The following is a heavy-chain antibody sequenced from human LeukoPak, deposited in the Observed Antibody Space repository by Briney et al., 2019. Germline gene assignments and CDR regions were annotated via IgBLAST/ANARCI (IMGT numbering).Heavy chain of an antibody. J-gene: IGHJ4*02. CDR1: GFTFASYD. D-gene: IGHD3-10*01. Sequence: GGSLRLSCAASGFTFASYDMHWVRQATGKGLEWVSAISTAGDTFYPGSVKGRFTISRDTAKSFLYLQMNSLRAGDTAVYFCARAHRSLGVFDFWGRGALVTVSS. CDR2: ISTAGDT. CDR3: ARAHRSLGVFDF. V-gene: IGHV3-13*04.